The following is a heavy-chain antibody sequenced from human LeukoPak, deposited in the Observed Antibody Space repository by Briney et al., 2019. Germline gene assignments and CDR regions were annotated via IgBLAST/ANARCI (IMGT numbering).Heavy chain of an antibody. CDR3: ARNIWFGESADAFDI. CDR1: GGTFSSYA. V-gene: IGHV1-2*02. Sequence: VASVKVSCKSSGGTFSSYAISWVRQAPGQGLEWMGWIDPNSGGTNYAQKFQGRVTMTRDKSIRTAYMELSRLTSDDTAVYYCARNIWFGESADAFDIWGQGTMVTVSS. D-gene: IGHD3-10*01. J-gene: IGHJ3*02. CDR2: IDPNSGGT.